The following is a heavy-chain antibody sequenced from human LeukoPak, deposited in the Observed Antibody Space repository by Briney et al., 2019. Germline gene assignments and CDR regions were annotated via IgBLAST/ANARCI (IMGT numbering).Heavy chain of an antibody. CDR3: ARERGYYDSSGYLYYFDY. CDR1: GGSLSSYY. D-gene: IGHD3-22*01. J-gene: IGHJ4*02. V-gene: IGHV4-59*01. CDR2: IYYSGST. Sequence: SETLSLTCTVSGGSLSSYYWSWIRQPPGKGLEWIGYIYYSGSTNYNPYLKSRVTISVDTPKNQFSLKLSSVTAADTVVYYCARERGYYDSSGYLYYFDYWGQGTLVTVSS.